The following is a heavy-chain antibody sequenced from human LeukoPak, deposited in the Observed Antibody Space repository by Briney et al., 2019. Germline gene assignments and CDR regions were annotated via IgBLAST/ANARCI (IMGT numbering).Heavy chain of an antibody. CDR3: ARKYGTVVLAY. CDR2: INPSSGST. V-gene: IGHV1-46*01. D-gene: IGHD6-6*01. Sequence: ASVKVPCQASGNTFTTGQMHWVRQAPGQGLEWLGIINPSSGSTSYAQKFQGRVTMTRDTSTGTVYMELSSLRSEDTALYYCARKYGTVVLAYWGKGTLVTVSS. J-gene: IGHJ4*02. CDR1: GNTFTTGQ.